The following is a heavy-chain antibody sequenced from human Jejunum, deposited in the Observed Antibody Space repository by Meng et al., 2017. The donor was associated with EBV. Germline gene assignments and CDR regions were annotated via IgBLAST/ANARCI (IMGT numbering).Heavy chain of an antibody. Sequence: QITLKEPCPPLVKPTQTLPLTCPFPGFPLTTKGVGLGWIRQPPGKALEWLAVIYWDDSRLYSPSLNSRLTITKDTSKSQVVLTMTDMDPVDTATYYCAHKGSGSYPLDYWGQGTLVTVSS. CDR3: AHKGSGSYPLDY. CDR2: IYWDDSR. J-gene: IGHJ4*02. V-gene: IGHV2-5*02. D-gene: IGHD1-26*01. CDR1: GFPLTTKGVG.